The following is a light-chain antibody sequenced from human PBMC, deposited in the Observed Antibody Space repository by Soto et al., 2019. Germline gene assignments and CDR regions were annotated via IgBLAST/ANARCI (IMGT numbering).Light chain of an antibody. CDR1: QSVSSSY. CDR2: GAF. J-gene: IGKJ2*01. CDR3: PQYGSSPRYT. V-gene: IGKV3-20*01. Sequence: EIVLTQSPGTLSLSPGERATLSCRASQSVSSSYLAWYQQKPGQAPRLLIYGAFSRATGIPDRFNGSGSGTDFALTISRLEPEDFAVYYCPQYGSSPRYTLGQGTKLEIK.